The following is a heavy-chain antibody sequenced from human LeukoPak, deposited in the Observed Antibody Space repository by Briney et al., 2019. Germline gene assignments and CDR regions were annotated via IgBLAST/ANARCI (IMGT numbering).Heavy chain of an antibody. D-gene: IGHD2-15*01. CDR2: IYYSGST. V-gene: IGHV4-59*08. CDR3: AGLLGYCSGGSCYTYYFDY. J-gene: IGHJ4*02. CDR1: GGSISSYY. Sequence: PSETLSLTCTVSGGSISSYYWSWIRQPPGKGLEWIGYIYYSGSTNYSPSLKSRVTISVDTSKNQFSLKLSSVTAADTAVYYCAGLLGYCSGGSCYTYYFDYWGQGTLVTVSS.